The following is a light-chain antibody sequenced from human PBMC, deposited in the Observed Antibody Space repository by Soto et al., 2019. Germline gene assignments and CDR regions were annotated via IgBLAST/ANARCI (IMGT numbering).Light chain of an antibody. J-gene: IGLJ1*01. CDR3: QAWDTSFFV. CDR1: KLGDQF. Sequence: SYELTQPPSVSVSPGQTASITCSGAKLGDQFACWYQQKPGQSPVLVIYQGTKRPSGIPERFSGSSSGNTATLTISGTQAIDEADYYCQAWDTSFFVFGTGTKVTVL. CDR2: QGT. V-gene: IGLV3-1*01.